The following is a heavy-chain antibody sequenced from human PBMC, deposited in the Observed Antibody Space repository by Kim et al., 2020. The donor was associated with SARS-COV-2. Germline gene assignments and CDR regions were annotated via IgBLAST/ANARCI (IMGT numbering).Heavy chain of an antibody. CDR3: ARQDSSGYYFSPVAFPFDY. V-gene: IGHV1-18*01. D-gene: IGHD3-22*01. CDR2: ISAYNGNT. Sequence: ASVKVSCKASGYTFTSYGISWVRQAPGQGLEWMGWISAYNGNTNYAQKLQGRVTMTTDTSTSTAYMELRSLRSDDTAVYYCARQDSSGYYFSPVAFPFDYWGQGTLVTVSS. CDR1: GYTFTSYG. J-gene: IGHJ4*02.